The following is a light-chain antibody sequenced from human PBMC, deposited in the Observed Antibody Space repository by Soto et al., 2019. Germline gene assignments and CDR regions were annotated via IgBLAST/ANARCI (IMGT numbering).Light chain of an antibody. CDR3: QQYNNWPPWT. J-gene: IGKJ1*01. Sequence: EIVMTQSPATLSLSALEIASVCCMASQNVNIYLAWYQQKPGQAPRLLIYGASTTATGIPARFSGSGSGTEFTLTISSLQSEDFAVYYCQQYNNWPPWTFGQGTKVDIK. CDR1: QNVNIY. V-gene: IGKV3-15*01. CDR2: GAS.